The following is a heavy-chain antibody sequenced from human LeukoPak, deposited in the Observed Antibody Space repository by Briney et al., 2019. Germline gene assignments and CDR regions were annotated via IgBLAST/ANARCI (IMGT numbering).Heavy chain of an antibody. V-gene: IGHV1-24*01. CDR3: ATAHHYNSSGYYSDY. D-gene: IGHD3-22*01. J-gene: IGHJ4*02. CDR2: LDPEDGEA. Sequence: ASVKVSCKVSRYTLSELSMQWVRQAPGKGLEWMGGLDPEDGEAIYAQKFQGRVTMTEDTSTDTAYMELSSLRSEDTAVYYCATAHHYNSSGYYSDYWGQGTLVTVSS. CDR1: RYTLSELS.